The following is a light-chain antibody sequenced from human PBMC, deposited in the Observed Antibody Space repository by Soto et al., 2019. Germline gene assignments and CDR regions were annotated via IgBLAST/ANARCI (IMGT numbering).Light chain of an antibody. J-gene: IGLJ2*01. CDR3: SSYTTISSLV. V-gene: IGLV2-14*01. CDR1: TSDVGGYNY. CDR2: EVS. Sequence: QSALTQPASVSGSPGQSITISCTGTTSDVGGYNYVSWYQQHPGKAPKVMIYEVSNRPSGVSNRFSGSKSGNTASLTISGLQAEDEADYYGSSYTTISSLVFGGGTKLTVL.